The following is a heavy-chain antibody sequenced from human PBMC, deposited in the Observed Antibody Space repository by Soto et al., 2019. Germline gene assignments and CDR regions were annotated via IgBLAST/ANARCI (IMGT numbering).Heavy chain of an antibody. CDR1: GGSISSSSYY. Sequence: SETLSLTCTVSGGSISSSSYYWGWIRQPPGKGLEWIGSIYYSGSTYYNPSLKSRVTISVDTSKNQFSLKLSSVTAADTAVYYCAGRYYGDYEGSHYYFDYWGQGTLVTVSS. J-gene: IGHJ4*02. D-gene: IGHD4-17*01. CDR3: AGRYYGDYEGSHYYFDY. CDR2: IYYSGST. V-gene: IGHV4-39*01.